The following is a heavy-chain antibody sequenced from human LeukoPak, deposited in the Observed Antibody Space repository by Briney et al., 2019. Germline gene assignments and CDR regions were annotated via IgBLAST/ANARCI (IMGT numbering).Heavy chain of an antibody. D-gene: IGHD6-13*01. CDR2: IIPIFGTA. CDR1: GGTFSSYA. J-gene: IGHJ4*02. CDR3: AREGSSTWYFDY. V-gene: IGHV1-69*05. Sequence: ASVKVSCKASGGTFSSYAISWVRQAPGQGLEWMGGIIPIFGTANYAQKFQGRVTITTDESTSTAYMELSSLRSEDTAVYYCAREGSSTWYFDYWGQGTLVTVSS.